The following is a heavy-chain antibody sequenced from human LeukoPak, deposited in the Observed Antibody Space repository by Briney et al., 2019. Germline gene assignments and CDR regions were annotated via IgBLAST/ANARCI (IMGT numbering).Heavy chain of an antibody. CDR2: ISAYNGNT. V-gene: IGHV1-18*01. Sequence: ASVKVSCKASGYTFTSYGISWVRQAPGQGLEWMGWISAYNGNTNYAQKLQGRVTMTTDTSTSTAYMEPRSLRSDDTAVYYCARGPSTITFGGVSDYWGQGTLVTVSS. J-gene: IGHJ4*02. CDR3: ARGPSTITFGGVSDY. D-gene: IGHD3-16*01. CDR1: GYTFTSYG.